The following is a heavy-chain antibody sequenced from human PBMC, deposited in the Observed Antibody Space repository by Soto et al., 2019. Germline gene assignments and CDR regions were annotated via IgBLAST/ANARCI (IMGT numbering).Heavy chain of an antibody. Sequence: GGSLRLSCAGSGFTFGDSHMSWIRQAPGKGLEWLSYISPGSRYPAYADSVKGRFTISRDNAKRSLYLQMMSLTAEDTAIYYCVRGGGGGLFDPWGQGTMVTVSS. CDR1: GFTFGDSH. J-gene: IGHJ5*02. V-gene: IGHV3-11*06. CDR3: VRGGGGGLFDP. CDR2: ISPGSRYP. D-gene: IGHD2-15*01.